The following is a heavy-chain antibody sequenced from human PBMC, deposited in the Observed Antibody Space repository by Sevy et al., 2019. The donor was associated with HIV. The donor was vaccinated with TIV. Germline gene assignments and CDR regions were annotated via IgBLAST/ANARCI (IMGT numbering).Heavy chain of an antibody. CDR2: MSYVGNSE. V-gene: IGHV3-30*04. CDR3: ARLSSCGGDCYHFDY. D-gene: IGHD2-21*02. J-gene: IGHJ4*02. CDR1: GFTFSHYA. Sequence: GGSLRLSCAASGFTFSHYALHWVRQAPGKGLEWVAIMSYVGNSENYADSVKGRFTISRDNSKNALYLQMNSLTAEDTALYYCARLSSCGGDCYHFDYWGQGTLVTVSS.